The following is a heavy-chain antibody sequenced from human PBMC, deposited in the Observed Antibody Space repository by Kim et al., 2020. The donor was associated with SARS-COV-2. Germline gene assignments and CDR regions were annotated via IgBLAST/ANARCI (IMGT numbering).Heavy chain of an antibody. Sequence: SETLSLTCAVYGGSFRAYYWGWVRQPPGKGLEWIGEIIHTGGTNYNPTLKSRLSISADTSKSQISLRLSSVTAADTAVYYCARVLGSWSTFYIQYKYHGMDAWGQGTTVTVSS. D-gene: IGHD3-3*01. J-gene: IGHJ6*02. CDR2: IIHTGGT. CDR3: ARVLGSWSTFYIQYKYHGMDA. CDR1: GGSFRAYY. V-gene: IGHV4-34*12.